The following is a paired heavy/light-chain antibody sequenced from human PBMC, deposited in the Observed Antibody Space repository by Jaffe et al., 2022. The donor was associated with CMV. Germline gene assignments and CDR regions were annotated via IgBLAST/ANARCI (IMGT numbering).Heavy chain of an antibody. CDR3: ARSEYVTEVWVHPGPRRTPKNWFDP. J-gene: IGHJ5*02. V-gene: IGHV4-34*01. D-gene: IGHD6-6*01. Sequence: QVQLQQRGAGLLKPSETLSLTCGVSGGSFSNFYWNWIRQSPGKGLEWIGQIDHTGSTKYNPSLKGRVSISTDTSNKLFSLTLASVTGADTAVYYCARSEYVTEVWVHPGPRRTPKNWFDPWGQGSLVTVSS. CDR1: GGSFSNFY. CDR2: IDHTGST.
Light chain of an antibody. J-gene: IGKJ1*01. Sequence: DIQLTQSPSFMSASVGDRVTITCRASQGISSDLAWYQQKPGEAPKVLIYGASTLQSGVPSRFSGRGSGTEFTLTISSLQPEDFATYWCQQFNTYPPTFGQGTKVEIK. CDR3: QQFNTYPPT. CDR2: GAS. V-gene: IGKV1-9*01. CDR1: QGISSD.